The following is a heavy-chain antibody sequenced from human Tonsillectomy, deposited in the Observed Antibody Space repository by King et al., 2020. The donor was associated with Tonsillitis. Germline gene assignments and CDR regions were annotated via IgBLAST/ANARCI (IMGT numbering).Heavy chain of an antibody. J-gene: IGHJ3*02. CDR3: ARDTHKYSTSWSYAFHI. V-gene: IGHV3-30-3*01. Sequence: VQLVESGGGVVQPGRSLRLSCAASGFLFNSYAIHWVRQAPGKGLEGVTVISDDGDKKYYADSVKGRFTISRDNFKNKLYLQMNSLRPEDTAIYYCARDTHKYSTSWSYAFHIWGQGTLVTVSS. CDR2: ISDDGDKK. CDR1: GFLFNSYA. D-gene: IGHD2-2*01.